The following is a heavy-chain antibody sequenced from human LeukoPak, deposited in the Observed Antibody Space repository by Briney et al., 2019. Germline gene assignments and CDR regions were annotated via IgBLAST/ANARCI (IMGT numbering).Heavy chain of an antibody. CDR3: AREPPGMVATGEYDY. J-gene: IGHJ4*02. CDR2: ISYDGSKK. CDR1: GFTFSSYA. V-gene: IGHV3-30*04. D-gene: IGHD5-12*01. Sequence: GGSLRLSCAAYGFTFSSYAMHWVRQAPGKGVEWVAVISYDGSKKYYADSVKGRFTISRDNSKNTLYLQMNSLRAEDTAVYYCAREPPGMVATGEYDYWGQGTLVTVSS.